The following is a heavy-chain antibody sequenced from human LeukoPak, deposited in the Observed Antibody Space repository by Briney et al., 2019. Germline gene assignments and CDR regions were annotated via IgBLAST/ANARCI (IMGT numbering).Heavy chain of an antibody. CDR1: GGSITTSGFY. CDR2: IYTSGST. CDR3: ARSPRPDIVVVPAAMGWFDP. Sequence: SETLSLTCTVSGGSITTSGFYWAWIRRPPGKGLEWIGYIYTSGSTNYNPSLKSRVTISVDTSKNQFSLKLSSVTAADTAVYYCARSPRPDIVVVPAAMGWFDPWGQGTLVTVSS. J-gene: IGHJ5*02. V-gene: IGHV4-61*05. D-gene: IGHD2-2*01.